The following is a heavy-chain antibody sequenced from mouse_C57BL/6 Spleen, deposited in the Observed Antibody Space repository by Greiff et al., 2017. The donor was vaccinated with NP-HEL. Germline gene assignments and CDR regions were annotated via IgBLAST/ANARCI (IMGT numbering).Heavy chain of an antibody. V-gene: IGHV1-69*01. CDR1: GYTFTGYW. Sequence: VQLQQSGAELMKPGASVKLSCKATGYTFTGYWMHWVKQRPGQGLEWIGEIDPSDSYTNYNQKFKGKSTLTVDKSSSTAYMQLSSLTSEDSAVYYCARKGFYDGPFDYWGQGTTLTVSS. CDR2: IDPSDSYT. CDR3: ARKGFYDGPFDY. D-gene: IGHD2-3*01. J-gene: IGHJ2*01.